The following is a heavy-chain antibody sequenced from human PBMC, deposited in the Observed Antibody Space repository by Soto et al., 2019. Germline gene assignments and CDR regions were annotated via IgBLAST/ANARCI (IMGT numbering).Heavy chain of an antibody. D-gene: IGHD1-26*01. J-gene: IGHJ4*02. CDR1: GGSISSSNW. V-gene: IGHV4-4*02. Sequence: SETLSLTCAVSGGSISSSNWWSWVRQPPGKGLEWIGEIYHSGSTNYNPSLKSRVTISVDKSKNQFSLKLSSVTAADTAVYYCAREEDSGSYYGFVDYWGQGTLVTVSS. CDR3: AREEDSGSYYGFVDY. CDR2: IYHSGST.